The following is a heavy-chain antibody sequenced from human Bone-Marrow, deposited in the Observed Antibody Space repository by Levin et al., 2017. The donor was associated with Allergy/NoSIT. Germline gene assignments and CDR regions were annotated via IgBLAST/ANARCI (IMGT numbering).Heavy chain of an antibody. D-gene: IGHD6-25*01. CDR3: AKGACNSGYCKIDY. CDR2: ISGTANNT. CDR1: GFTFSTYA. V-gene: IGHV3-23*01. Sequence: GGSLRLSCAASGFTFSTYAINWVRQAPGKGLQWVSVISGTANNTYYADSVKGRFTISRDNSKNTVYLQINSLRAEDTATYYCAKGACNSGYCKIDYWGQGTLVTVSS. J-gene: IGHJ4*02.